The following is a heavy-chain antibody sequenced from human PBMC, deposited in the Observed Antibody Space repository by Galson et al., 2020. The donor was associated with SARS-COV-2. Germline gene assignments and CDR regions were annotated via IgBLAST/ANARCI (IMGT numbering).Heavy chain of an antibody. D-gene: IGHD3-22*01. CDR2: ISGSGGST. CDR1: GFTFSSYA. Sequence: GGSLRLSCAASGFTFSSYAMSWVRQAPGKGLEWVSAISGSGGSTYYADSVKGRFTISRDNSKNTLYLQMNSLRAEDTAVYYCAKDYRPMIVVVTPSAHDYWGQGTLVTVSS. J-gene: IGHJ4*02. V-gene: IGHV3-23*01. CDR3: AKDYRPMIVVVTPSAHDY.